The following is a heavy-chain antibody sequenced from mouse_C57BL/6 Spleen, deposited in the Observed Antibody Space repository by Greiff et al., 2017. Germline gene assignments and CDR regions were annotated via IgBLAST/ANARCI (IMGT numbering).Heavy chain of an antibody. D-gene: IGHD1-1*01. CDR2: ISDGGSYT. Sequence: EVMLVESGGGLVKPGGSLKLSCAASGFTFSSYAMSWVRQTPEKRLEWVATISDGGSYTYYPDNVKGRFTISRDNAKNNLSLQMSHLRSEDAAIYYCARDYGGRGPYAMDYWGQGTSVTVSS. CDR3: ARDYGGRGPYAMDY. V-gene: IGHV5-4*01. CDR1: GFTFSSYA. J-gene: IGHJ4*01.